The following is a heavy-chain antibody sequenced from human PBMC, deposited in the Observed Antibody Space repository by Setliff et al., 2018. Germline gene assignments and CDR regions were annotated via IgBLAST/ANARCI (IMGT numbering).Heavy chain of an antibody. CDR1: GFTFGSYW. CDR3: ARGTGTLDY. Sequence: PGGSLRLSCAASGFTFGSYWMTWVRQAPGKGLEWVAIIKQDGSETYYVDSVKGRFTISRDNAKNSLYLQMNSLRAEDTALYYCARGTGTLDYWGQGTLVTVSS. V-gene: IGHV3-7*01. CDR2: IKQDGSET. D-gene: IGHD1-1*01. J-gene: IGHJ4*02.